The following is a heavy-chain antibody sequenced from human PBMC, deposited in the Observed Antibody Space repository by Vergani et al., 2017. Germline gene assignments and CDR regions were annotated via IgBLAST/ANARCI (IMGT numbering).Heavy chain of an antibody. V-gene: IGHV1-69*10. CDR3: ARGTPRRDEGVSFDY. J-gene: IGHJ4*02. CDR2: ILPVVGLA. Sequence: QVQLVQSGAEMKKPGASVKVSCKASGYTFTSYTISWVRQAPGQGLEWMGGILPVVGLADYAQKFQGRVTINADESTTTVFMAVTNLRYEDTAVYYCARGTPRRDEGVSFDYWGQGSPVTVSS. CDR1: GYTFTSYT. D-gene: IGHD5/OR15-5a*01.